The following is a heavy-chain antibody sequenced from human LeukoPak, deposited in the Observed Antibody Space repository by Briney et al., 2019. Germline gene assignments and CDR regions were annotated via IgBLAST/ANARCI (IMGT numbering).Heavy chain of an antibody. D-gene: IGHD3-16*01. CDR1: GFTFSSYG. J-gene: IGHJ6*02. CDR3: ARENFWGDGMDV. CDR2: IWYDGSNK. V-gene: IGHV3-33*01. Sequence: GGSLRLSCAASGFTFSSYGMHWVRQAPGKGLEWVAVIWYDGSNKYYADSVKGRFTISRDNSKNTLYLQMNSLRAGDTAVYYCARENFWGDGMDVWGQGTTVTVSS.